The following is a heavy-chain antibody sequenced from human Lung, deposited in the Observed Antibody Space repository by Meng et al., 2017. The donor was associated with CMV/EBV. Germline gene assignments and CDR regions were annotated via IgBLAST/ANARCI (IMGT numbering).Heavy chain of an antibody. CDR1: GYTFGSYG. CDR3: ASGTPGRSYCDY. CDR2: FVNYVDT. Sequence: QVDLLESGPEVKKPGASVRVSCKASGYTFGSYGICWVRQAPGQGLEWMGWFVNYVDTYPAPKFQGRVTMTTDTHTNTAFMELRSLTSDDTAVYYCASGTPGRSYCDYWGQGTLVTVSS. V-gene: IGHV1-18*01. D-gene: IGHD2-15*01. J-gene: IGHJ4*02.